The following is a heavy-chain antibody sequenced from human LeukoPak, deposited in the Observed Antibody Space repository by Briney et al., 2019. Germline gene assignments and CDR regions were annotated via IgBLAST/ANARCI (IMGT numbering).Heavy chain of an antibody. CDR3: AREGKLVRGVPNAFDI. J-gene: IGHJ3*02. V-gene: IGHV1-2*02. D-gene: IGHD3-10*01. Sequence: ASVKVSCKASGYTFTSYYMHWVRQAPGQGLEWMGWINPNSGGTNYAQKFQGRVTMTRDTSISTAYMELSRLRSDDTAVYYCAREGKLVRGVPNAFDIWGQGTMVTVSS. CDR2: INPNSGGT. CDR1: GYTFTSYY.